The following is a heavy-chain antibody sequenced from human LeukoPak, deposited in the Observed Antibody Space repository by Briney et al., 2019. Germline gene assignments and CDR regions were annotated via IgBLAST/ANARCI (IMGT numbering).Heavy chain of an antibody. J-gene: IGHJ4*02. CDR3: AKDLGRHIAVAGILFDY. D-gene: IGHD6-19*01. Sequence: GGSLRLSCAASGFTFSSYAMSWVRQAPGKGLEWVSAISGSGGSTYYADSVKGRFTISRDNSKNTLYLQMNSLRAEDTAVYYCAKDLGRHIAVAGILFDYWGQGTLVTVSS. V-gene: IGHV3-23*01. CDR1: GFTFSSYA. CDR2: ISGSGGST.